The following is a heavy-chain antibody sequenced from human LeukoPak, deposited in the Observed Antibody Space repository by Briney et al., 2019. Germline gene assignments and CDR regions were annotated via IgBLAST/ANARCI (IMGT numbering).Heavy chain of an antibody. V-gene: IGHV3-7*01. CDR2: IEGDGSAK. Sequence: PGGSLRLSCAASAFTFSRYWMSWVRQAPGKGLECVANIEGDGSAKNYVDSAKGRFTISRGNAENSLYLQMDSLRVEDTAIYYCARDPGWGAYDIWGQGAMVTVSS. D-gene: IGHD7-27*01. J-gene: IGHJ3*02. CDR3: ARDPGWGAYDI. CDR1: AFTFSRYW.